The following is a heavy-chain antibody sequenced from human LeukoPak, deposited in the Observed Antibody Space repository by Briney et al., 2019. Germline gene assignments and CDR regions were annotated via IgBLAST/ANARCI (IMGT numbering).Heavy chain of an antibody. V-gene: IGHV3-21*01. D-gene: IGHD1-7*01. CDR2: ISSSSSYI. CDR1: GFTFSSYS. CDR3: AREDDWNYEDY. Sequence: GGSLRLSCAASGFTFSSYSMNWVRQAPGKGLEWVSSISSSSSYIYYADSVKGRFTISRDDAKNSLYLQMNSLRAEDTAIYYCAREDDWNYEDYWGQGTLVTVSS. J-gene: IGHJ4*02.